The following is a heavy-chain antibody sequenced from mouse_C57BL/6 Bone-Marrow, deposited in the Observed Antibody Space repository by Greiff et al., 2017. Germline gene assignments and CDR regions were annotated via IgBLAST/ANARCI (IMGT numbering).Heavy chain of an antibody. CDR3: ARYGGRYFDY. CDR1: GYTFTSYG. D-gene: IGHD1-1*01. Sequence: VQLQQSGAELARPGASVQLSCKASGYTFTSYGISWVKQRTGQGLEWIGEIYPRSGNTYYNEKFKGKATLTADKSSSTAYMELRSLTSEDAAVYFCARYGGRYFDYWGQGTTLTVSS. CDR2: IYPRSGNT. J-gene: IGHJ2*01. V-gene: IGHV1-81*01.